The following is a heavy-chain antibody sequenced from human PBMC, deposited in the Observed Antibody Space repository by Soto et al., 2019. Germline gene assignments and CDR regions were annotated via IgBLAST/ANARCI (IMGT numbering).Heavy chain of an antibody. V-gene: IGHV4-31*03. CDR2: IYYSGST. J-gene: IGHJ5*02. Sequence: SETLSLTCTVSGGSISSGGYYWSWIRQHPGKGLEWIGYIYYSGSTYYNPSLKSRVTISVDTSKNQFSLKLSSVTAADTAVYYCARAPKTTVTTYWFDPWGQGTLVTVSS. D-gene: IGHD4-4*01. CDR3: ARAPKTTVTTYWFDP. CDR1: GGSISSGGYY.